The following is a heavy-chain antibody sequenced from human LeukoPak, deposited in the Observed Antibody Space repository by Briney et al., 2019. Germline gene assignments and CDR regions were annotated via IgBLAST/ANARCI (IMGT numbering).Heavy chain of an antibody. CDR3: AKDRIRAAAGYNYFDS. D-gene: IGHD6-13*01. V-gene: IGHV3-30*18. CDR2: LSYDGSNK. CDR1: GFTFITYA. J-gene: IGHJ4*02. Sequence: GGSLRPSFEASGFTFITYAMHGFRQAPGKGREGGAFLSYDGSNKYYADSVRGRFTISRDNSKNTLYLQMNSLRAEDTAVYYCAKDRIRAAAGYNYFDSWGQGTVVTVSS.